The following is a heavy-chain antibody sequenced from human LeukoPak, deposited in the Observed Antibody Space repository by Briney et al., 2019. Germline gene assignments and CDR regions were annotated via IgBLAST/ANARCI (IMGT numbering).Heavy chain of an antibody. CDR1: GYTFTSYG. D-gene: IGHD3-10*01. J-gene: IGHJ6*02. Sequence: VASVKVSCKASGYTFTSYGISWVRQAPGQGLEWMGWISAHNGNTNYAQKLQGRVTMTTDTSTSTAYMELRSLRSDDTAVYYCARESGTHTFDTYGMDVWGQGTTVTVSS. CDR3: ARESGTHTFDTYGMDV. V-gene: IGHV1-18*01. CDR2: ISAHNGNT.